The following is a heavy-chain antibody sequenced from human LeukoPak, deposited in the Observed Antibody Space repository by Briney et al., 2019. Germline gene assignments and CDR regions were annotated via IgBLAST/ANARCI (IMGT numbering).Heavy chain of an antibody. Sequence: GGSLRLSCEATGFTFGNYAMNWVRQAAGKGLEWVSTISGTGSSTYYADSAKGRFTISRDNSKDTLFLQLNSLTAADTAMYFCAKASVAIPQYCNSWGQGTLVTVSS. V-gene: IGHV3-23*01. CDR3: AKASVAIPQYCNS. CDR2: ISGTGSST. D-gene: IGHD2-2*02. J-gene: IGHJ5*02. CDR1: GFTFGNYA.